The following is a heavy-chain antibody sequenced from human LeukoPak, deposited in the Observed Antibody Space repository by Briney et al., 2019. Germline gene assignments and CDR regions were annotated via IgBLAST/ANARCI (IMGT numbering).Heavy chain of an antibody. CDR2: IYYSGST. J-gene: IGHJ5*02. CDR1: GGSISSYY. D-gene: IGHD3-16*02. CDR3: ARESYDYVWGSYRYTQGWFDP. Sequence: SETLSLTCTVSGGSISSYYWSWIRQPPGKGLEWIGYIYYSGSTNYNPSLKSRVTISVDTSKNQFSLKLSPVTAADTAVYYCARESYDYVWGSYRYTQGWFDPWGQGTLVTVSS. V-gene: IGHV4-59*01.